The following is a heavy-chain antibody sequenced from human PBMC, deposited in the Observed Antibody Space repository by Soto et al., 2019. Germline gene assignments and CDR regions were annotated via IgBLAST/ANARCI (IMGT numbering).Heavy chain of an antibody. V-gene: IGHV3-11*01. CDR1: GVTFSDYY. D-gene: IGHD3-3*01. Sequence: GGSLRLSCAASGVTFSDYYMSWIRQAPGKGLEWVSYISSSGSTIYYADSVKGRFTISRDNAKNSLYLQMNSLRAEDTAVYYCARVANHPYYDFWSGYFDYWGQGTLVTVSS. J-gene: IGHJ4*02. CDR3: ARVANHPYYDFWSGYFDY. CDR2: ISSSGSTI.